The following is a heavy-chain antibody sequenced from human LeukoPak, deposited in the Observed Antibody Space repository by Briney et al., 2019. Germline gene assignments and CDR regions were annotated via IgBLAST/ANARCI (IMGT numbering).Heavy chain of an antibody. J-gene: IGHJ4*02. Sequence: SETLCLTCTVSGGSISSYYWSWIRQPPGKGLEWIGYIYYSGSTNYNPSLKSRVTISVDTSKNQFSLKLSSVTAADTAVYYCARVGYGSGSYYFDYWGQGTLVTVSS. V-gene: IGHV4-59*01. CDR2: IYYSGST. CDR1: GGSISSYY. CDR3: ARVGYGSGSYYFDY. D-gene: IGHD3-10*01.